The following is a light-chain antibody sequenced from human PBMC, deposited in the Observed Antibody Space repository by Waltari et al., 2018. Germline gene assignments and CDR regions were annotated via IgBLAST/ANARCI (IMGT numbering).Light chain of an antibody. CDR2: DTS. V-gene: IGKV3-20*01. CDR1: QSVSNTY. J-gene: IGKJ2*01. Sequence: EIVLTQSPGALSLSPGESASLACRASQSVSNTYLSWSQQKPGQAPRLLTHDTSTRATDIPERFSGSGSGTDFTLTIRRLEPEDFAVYYCQQYDTSPYTFGQGTKLEI. CDR3: QQYDTSPYT.